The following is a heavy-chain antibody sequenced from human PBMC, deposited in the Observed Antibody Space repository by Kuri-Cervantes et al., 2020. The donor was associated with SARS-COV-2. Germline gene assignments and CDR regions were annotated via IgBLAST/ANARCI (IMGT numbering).Heavy chain of an antibody. CDR2: IYHTGHT. V-gene: IGHV4-38-2*02. Sequence: SETLSLTRTVSGHSVRSGYYWGWVRQPPGKGLEWIGSIYHTGHTYYNPSFESRLTISLDTSKNQFFLNLTSVTAGDTAVYYCAHLITVFGVVDPPGDYWFDPWGQGTLVTVSS. CDR3: AHLITVFGVVDPPGDYWFDP. D-gene: IGHD3-3*01. CDR1: GHSVRSGYY. J-gene: IGHJ5*02.